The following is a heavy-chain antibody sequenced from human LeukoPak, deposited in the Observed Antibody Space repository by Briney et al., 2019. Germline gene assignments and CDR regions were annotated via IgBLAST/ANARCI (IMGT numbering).Heavy chain of an antibody. Sequence: PSETLSLTCTVSGGSISSSSYYWGWIRQPPGKGLEWIGSIYYSGSTYYNPSLKSRVTISVDTSKNQFSLKLSSVTAADTAVYYCAKYLIVGAIGWFDPWGQGTLVTVSS. CDR3: AKYLIVGAIGWFDP. D-gene: IGHD1-26*01. CDR2: IYYSGST. J-gene: IGHJ5*02. V-gene: IGHV4-39*07. CDR1: GGSISSSSYY.